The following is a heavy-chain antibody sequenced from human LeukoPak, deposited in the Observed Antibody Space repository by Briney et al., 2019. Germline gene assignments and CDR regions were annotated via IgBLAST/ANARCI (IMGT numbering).Heavy chain of an antibody. J-gene: IGHJ4*02. CDR1: GGSFSGYY. Sequence: SETLSPTCAAYGGSFSGYYWSWIRQPPGKGLEWIGEINHSGSTNYDPSLKSRVTISVDTSKNQFSLKLSSVTAADTAVYYCARCYYDSSGCDYWGQGTLVTVSS. CDR3: ARCYYDSSGCDY. CDR2: INHSGST. D-gene: IGHD3-22*01. V-gene: IGHV4-34*01.